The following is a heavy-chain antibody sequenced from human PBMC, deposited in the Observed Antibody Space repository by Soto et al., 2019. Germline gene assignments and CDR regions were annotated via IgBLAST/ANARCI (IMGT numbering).Heavy chain of an antibody. Sequence: GSLRLSCAASGFTFSSYAMSWVRQAPGKGLEWVSAISGSGGSTYYADSVKGRFTISRDNSKNTLYLQMNSLRAEDTAVYYCAKAGSRSFDWPDDAFDIWGQGTMVTVSS. V-gene: IGHV3-23*01. CDR3: AKAGSRSFDWPDDAFDI. CDR2: ISGSGGST. CDR1: GFTFSSYA. D-gene: IGHD3-9*01. J-gene: IGHJ3*02.